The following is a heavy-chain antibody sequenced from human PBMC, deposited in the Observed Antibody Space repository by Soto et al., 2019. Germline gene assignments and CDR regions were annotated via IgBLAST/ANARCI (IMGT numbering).Heavy chain of an antibody. J-gene: IGHJ4*02. D-gene: IGHD1-26*01. CDR1: GFTFSNAW. CDR2: IKSKADGETT. Sequence: EVQLVESGGGLVKPGGSLRISCAASGFTFSNAWMSWVRQAPGKGLEWVGRIKSKADGETTDYAASVKGRLTISRDDSKNILYLQMNSLKTEDTAVYFCTTGAGSPHDYWGQGTLVTVSA. V-gene: IGHV3-15*01. CDR3: TTGAGSPHDY.